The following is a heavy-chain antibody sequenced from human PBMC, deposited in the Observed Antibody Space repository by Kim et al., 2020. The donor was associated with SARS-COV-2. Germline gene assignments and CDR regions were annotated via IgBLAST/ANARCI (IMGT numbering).Heavy chain of an antibody. D-gene: IGHD1-26*01. CDR1: EFTFFDYW. CDR2: IRYDGNEK. CDR3: VRSKGGGIYDY. Sequence: GGSLRLSCVASEFTFFDYWMTWVRQAPGKGLEWVANIRYDGNEKNYVDSVEGRFTISRDNAKNSLYLQMNSLRAEDTAVYYCVRSKGGGIYDYWGQGTLV. V-gene: IGHV3-7*01. J-gene: IGHJ4*02.